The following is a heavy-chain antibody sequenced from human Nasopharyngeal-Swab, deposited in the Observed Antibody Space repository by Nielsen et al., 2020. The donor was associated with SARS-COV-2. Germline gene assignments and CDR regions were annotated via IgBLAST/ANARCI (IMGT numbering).Heavy chain of an antibody. CDR1: GFTFSSYS. V-gene: IGHV3-21*01. D-gene: IGHD3-22*01. CDR2: ISSSSSYI. Sequence: GESLKISCAASGFTFSSYSMNWVRQAPGKGLEWVSSISSSSSYIYYADSVKGRFTISRDNAKNSLYLQMSSLRAEDTAVYYCARAAEYYYDSRALDGMDVWGQGTTVTVSS. CDR3: ARAAEYYYDSRALDGMDV. J-gene: IGHJ6*02.